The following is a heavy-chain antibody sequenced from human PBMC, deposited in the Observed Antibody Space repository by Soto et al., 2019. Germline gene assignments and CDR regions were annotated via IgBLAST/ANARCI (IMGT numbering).Heavy chain of an antibody. CDR3: ARHSYYYDSSGYAGDI. CDR2: IYPGDSDT. CDR1: GYSFTSYW. V-gene: IGHV5-51*01. Sequence: LGESLKISCKGSGYSFTSYWIGWVRQMPGKGLEWMGIIYPGDSDTRYSPSFQGQVTISADKSISTAYLQWSSLKASDTAMYYCARHSYYYDSSGYAGDIWGQGTMVTVSS. D-gene: IGHD3-22*01. J-gene: IGHJ3*02.